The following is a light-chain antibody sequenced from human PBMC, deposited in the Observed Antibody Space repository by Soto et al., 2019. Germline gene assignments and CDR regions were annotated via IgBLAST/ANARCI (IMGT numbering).Light chain of an antibody. V-gene: IGKV3-20*01. CDR3: QQYGNSPLT. CDR2: GAS. CDR1: QSVSSSF. J-gene: IGKJ4*01. Sequence: EIVLTQSPGTLSLSPGERATLSCRASQSVSSSFLAWYQQKPGQAPRLLIYGASSRATGIPDRFSGSGSGTDFTLTISRLEPEDVAVYYSQQYGNSPLTFGGGTKVEIK.